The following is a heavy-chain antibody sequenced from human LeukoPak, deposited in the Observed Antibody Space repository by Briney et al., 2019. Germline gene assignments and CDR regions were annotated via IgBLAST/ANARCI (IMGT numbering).Heavy chain of an antibody. CDR1: GGSISSYY. Sequence: SETLSLTCTVSGGSISSYYWGWIRQPPGKGLEWIGSIYYSGSTYYNPSLKSRVTISVDTSKNQFSLKLSSVTAADTAVYYCARGIAARPGPRYFDYWGQGTLVTVSS. D-gene: IGHD6-6*01. J-gene: IGHJ4*02. V-gene: IGHV4-39*07. CDR3: ARGIAARPGPRYFDY. CDR2: IYYSGST.